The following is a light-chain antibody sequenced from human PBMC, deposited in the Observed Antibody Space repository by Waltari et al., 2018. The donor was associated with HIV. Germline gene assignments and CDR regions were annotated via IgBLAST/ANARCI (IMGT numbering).Light chain of an antibody. Sequence: QSALTQPASASGSPGQSITIACTGTSSDIGTYEFVSWYQQHPGKAPKLIMYNVSRRPSGVSDRVSGSKLGNTASRTTAGLQPEDEADYYCGANAGSGTLGLFGGGTKLTVL. CDR3: GANAGSGTLGL. CDR1: SSDIGTYEF. CDR2: NVS. V-gene: IGLV2-14*03. J-gene: IGLJ2*01.